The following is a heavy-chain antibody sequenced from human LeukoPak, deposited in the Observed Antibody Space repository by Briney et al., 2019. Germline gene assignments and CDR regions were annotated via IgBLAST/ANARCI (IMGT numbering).Heavy chain of an antibody. V-gene: IGHV4-61*02. Sequence: PSQTLSLTCTVSGGSISSGSYYWSWIRQPAGKGLEWIGRIYTSGSTNYNPSLKSRVTISVDTSKNQFSLKLSSVTAADTAVYYCARDSTQVGAHHTGNWFDPWGQGTLVTVSS. CDR2: IYTSGST. CDR3: ARDSTQVGAHHTGNWFDP. CDR1: GGSISSGSYY. D-gene: IGHD1-26*01. J-gene: IGHJ5*02.